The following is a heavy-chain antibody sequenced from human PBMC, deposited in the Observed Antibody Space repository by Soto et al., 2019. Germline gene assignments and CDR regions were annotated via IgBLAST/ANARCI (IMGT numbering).Heavy chain of an antibody. CDR2: ISDDGDKR. Sequence: WGSLRLSCLGSVFTFSNYGMHWVRQPPGKGLEWVALISDDGDKRYYADSVRGRLIISRDNSKDTLYLQMNSLGPDDTAVYFCAKARVRIVGANSFDYWGQGTPVTVSS. CDR3: AKARVRIVGANSFDY. V-gene: IGHV3-30*18. J-gene: IGHJ4*02. CDR1: VFTFSNYG. D-gene: IGHD1-26*01.